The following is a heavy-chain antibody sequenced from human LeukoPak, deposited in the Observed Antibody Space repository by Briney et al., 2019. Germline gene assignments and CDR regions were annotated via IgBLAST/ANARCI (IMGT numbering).Heavy chain of an antibody. CDR2: ISSSSSTI. CDR1: GFTFSSYS. Sequence: GGSLRLSCAASGFTFSSYSMNWVRQAPGKGLEWVSYISSSSSTIYYADSVKGRFTISRDNAKNPLYLQMNSLRDEDTAVYYCARDRIADYWGQGTLVTVSS. V-gene: IGHV3-48*02. CDR3: ARDRIADY. D-gene: IGHD2-21*01. J-gene: IGHJ4*02.